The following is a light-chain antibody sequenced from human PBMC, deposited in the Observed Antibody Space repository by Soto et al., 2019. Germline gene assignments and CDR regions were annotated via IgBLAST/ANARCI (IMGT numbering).Light chain of an antibody. CDR1: QSVSSSS. CDR2: GAS. V-gene: IGKV3-20*01. J-gene: IGKJ5*01. CDR3: QQYGNSPIT. Sequence: EIVLTQSPGTLSLSPGERATLSCLASQSVSSSSLAWYQQKPGQAPRLLIYGASSRVTGIPDRFSGSGSGTDFTLTISRLEPEDFAVYYCQQYGNSPITFGQGTRLEIK.